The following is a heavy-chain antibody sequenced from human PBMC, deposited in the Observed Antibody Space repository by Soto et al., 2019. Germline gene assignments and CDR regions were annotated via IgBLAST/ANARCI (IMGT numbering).Heavy chain of an antibody. V-gene: IGHV1-69*01. Sequence: QVQLVQSGAEVKKPGSSVKVSCKASGGTFSSYAISWVRQAPGQGLEWMGGIIPIFGTANYAQKFQGRVTITADESTSKAYRGRSSLRSEDTAVYSCARGTPGFGDLADWFAPWGQGPLVTVSP. D-gene: IGHD3-10*01. CDR2: IIPIFGTA. CDR1: GGTFSSYA. CDR3: ARGTPGFGDLADWFAP. J-gene: IGHJ5*02.